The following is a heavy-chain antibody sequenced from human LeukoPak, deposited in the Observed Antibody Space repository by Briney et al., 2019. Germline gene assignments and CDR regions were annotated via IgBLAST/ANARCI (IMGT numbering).Heavy chain of an antibody. CDR2: ISGSGGST. D-gene: IGHD1-14*01. V-gene: IGHV3-23*01. Sequence: PWGSLRLSCAASGFTFSSYAMIWVRQAPGKGLEWVSAISGSGGSTYYADSAKGRFTISRDNSKNTLYLQMNSLRADDTAVYYCARSGNTGRNWYFDLWGRGTLVTVSS. CDR3: ARSGNTGRNWYFDL. J-gene: IGHJ2*01. CDR1: GFTFSSYA.